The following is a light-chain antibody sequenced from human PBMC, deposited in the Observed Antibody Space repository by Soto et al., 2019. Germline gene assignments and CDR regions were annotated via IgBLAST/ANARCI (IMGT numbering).Light chain of an antibody. V-gene: IGLV1-44*01. CDR3: AAWDASLDGDV. CDR2: SYD. CDR1: SSNLGDNT. Sequence: QSVLTQPPSASGTPGQRVTISCSTSSSNLGDNTVNWYQQLPGAAPKLLIYSYDQRPSGVPDRFSGSKSGTSASLAISGLQSEDAADYYCAAWDASLDGDVFGTGTKLTVL. J-gene: IGLJ1*01.